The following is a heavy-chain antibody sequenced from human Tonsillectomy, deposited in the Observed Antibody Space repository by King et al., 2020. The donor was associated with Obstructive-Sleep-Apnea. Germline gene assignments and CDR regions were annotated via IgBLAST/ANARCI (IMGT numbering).Heavy chain of an antibody. CDR3: AKVGGSGSYYGYYFDY. CDR1: GFIFSSYG. CDR2: ISYDGSNK. V-gene: IGHV3-30*18. J-gene: IGHJ4*02. D-gene: IGHD3-10*01. Sequence: VQLVQSGGGVVQPGRSLRLSCAASGFIFSSYGMHWVRQAPGKGLEWGAVISYDGSNKYYADSVKGRFTISRDNSQNTLYLQMNSLRAEDTAVYYCAKVGGSGSYYGYYFDYWGQGTLVTVSS.